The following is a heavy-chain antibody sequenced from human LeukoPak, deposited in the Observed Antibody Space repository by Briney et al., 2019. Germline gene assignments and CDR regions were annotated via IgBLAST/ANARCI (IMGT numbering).Heavy chain of an antibody. J-gene: IGHJ4*02. CDR1: GGAISSYA. Sequence: SETLSLTCSVSGGAISSYAWSWIRQSPGKGLEWIGYIYYSGSTYYNPSLKSRVTISVDTSKNQFSLKLSSVTAADTAVYYCATYYCGGDCYSRYYFDYWGQGTLVTVSS. D-gene: IGHD2-21*02. CDR2: IYYSGST. CDR3: ATYYCGGDCYSRYYFDY. V-gene: IGHV4-59*06.